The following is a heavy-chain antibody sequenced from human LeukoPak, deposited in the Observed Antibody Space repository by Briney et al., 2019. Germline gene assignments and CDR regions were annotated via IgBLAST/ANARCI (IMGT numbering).Heavy chain of an antibody. CDR1: GGSISSSSYY. J-gene: IGHJ6*03. CDR3: ARVHYGSGHAYYYYYYMDV. D-gene: IGHD3-10*01. Sequence: SETLSLTCTVSGGSISSSSYYWGWIRQPPGKGLEWIGSIYYSGSTNYNPSLKSRVTMSVDTSKNQFSLKLSSVTAADTAVYYCARVHYGSGHAYYYYYYMDVWGKGTTVTISS. CDR2: IYYSGST. V-gene: IGHV4-39*07.